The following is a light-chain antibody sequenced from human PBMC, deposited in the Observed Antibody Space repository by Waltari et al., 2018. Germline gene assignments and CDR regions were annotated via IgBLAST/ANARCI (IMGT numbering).Light chain of an antibody. J-gene: IGKJ3*01. Sequence: DIQMTQSPSSLSASVGDRVTITCRATQTISSYLNWYQQKQGKAPKLLIYVASNLQSGVPSRFSGSGSGTEFTLTISSLQPEDFATYYCQQKFTFGPGTKVDVK. CDR1: QTISSY. CDR2: VAS. V-gene: IGKV1-39*01. CDR3: QQKFT.